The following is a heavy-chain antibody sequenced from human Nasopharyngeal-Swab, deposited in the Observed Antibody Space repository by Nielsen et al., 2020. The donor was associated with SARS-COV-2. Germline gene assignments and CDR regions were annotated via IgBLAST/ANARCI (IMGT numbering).Heavy chain of an antibody. CDR3: ARDWGRDVYTIGRDY. CDR1: GYTFTSYG. D-gene: IGHD5-24*01. CDR2: ISAYNGNT. Sequence: ASVKVSCKASGYTFTSYGISWVRQAPGQGLEWMGWISAYNGNTNYAQKLQGRVTMTTDTSTSTAYMELRSLRPDDTAVYYCARDWGRDVYTIGRDYWGQGTLVTVSS. J-gene: IGHJ4*02. V-gene: IGHV1-18*01.